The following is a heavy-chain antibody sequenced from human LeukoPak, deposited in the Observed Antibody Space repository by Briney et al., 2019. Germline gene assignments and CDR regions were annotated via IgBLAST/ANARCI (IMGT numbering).Heavy chain of an antibody. V-gene: IGHV1-18*01. Sequence: GASVKVSCKASGYTFTSYGISWVRQAPGQGLEWMGWISAYNGNTNYAQKLQGRVTMTTDTSTSTAYMELRSLRSDDTAVYYCARDLSGESHGLFDYWGQGTLVTVSS. CDR2: ISAYNGNT. J-gene: IGHJ4*02. CDR1: GYTFTSYG. CDR3: ARDLSGESHGLFDY. D-gene: IGHD3-10*01.